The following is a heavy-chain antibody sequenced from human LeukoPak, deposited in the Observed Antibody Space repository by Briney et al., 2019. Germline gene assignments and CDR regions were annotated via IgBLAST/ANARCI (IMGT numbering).Heavy chain of an antibody. V-gene: IGHV4-4*07. D-gene: IGHD4-17*01. CDR1: GGSISSYY. J-gene: IGHJ4*02. Sequence: SETLSLTCTVSGGSISSYYWSWIRQPAGQGMEWIGRIYTSGSTNYNPSLKSRATMSVDTSKTQFSLKLSSVTAADTAVYYCARNGDYAPFDYWGQGTLVTVSS. CDR3: ARNGDYAPFDY. CDR2: IYTSGST.